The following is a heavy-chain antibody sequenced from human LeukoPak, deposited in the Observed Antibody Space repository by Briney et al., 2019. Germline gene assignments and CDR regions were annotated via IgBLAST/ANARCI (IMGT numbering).Heavy chain of an antibody. Sequence: ASVKVSCKASGGTFSSYGISWVRQAPGQGLEWMGRIIPMLDIENYAQKLQGRVTITADKSTSTAYMELSSLRSEDTAMYYCARDDVRGHFYPYGMDVWGQGTTVTVSS. V-gene: IGHV1-69*04. CDR1: GGTFSSYG. CDR2: IIPMLDIE. CDR3: ARDDVRGHFYPYGMDV. D-gene: IGHD2/OR15-2a*01. J-gene: IGHJ6*02.